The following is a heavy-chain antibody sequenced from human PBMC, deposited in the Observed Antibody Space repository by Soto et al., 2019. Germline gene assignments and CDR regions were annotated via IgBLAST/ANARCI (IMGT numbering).Heavy chain of an antibody. J-gene: IGHJ3*02. D-gene: IGHD3-22*01. Sequence: QLRLQESGPGLVKPSETLSLTCSVSGDSISSTPSYWAWIRQSPGKGLEWVGTVYYGGSTYYNPSLKSSITLLVDTSKNQFSMKLTSVTAADTAVYFCARRLYDSRDAFHIWGQGAMVIVS. CDR2: VYYGGST. CDR1: GDSISSTPSY. V-gene: IGHV4-39*01. CDR3: ARRLYDSRDAFHI.